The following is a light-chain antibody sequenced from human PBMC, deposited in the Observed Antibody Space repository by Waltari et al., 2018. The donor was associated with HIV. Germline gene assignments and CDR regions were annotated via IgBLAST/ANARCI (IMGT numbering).Light chain of an antibody. Sequence: QSVLTQPPSASATPGPRVTIPCSATISNISKNYAHWYQQIPGTATQLLIYGTDQRPSGVPDRFSGSKSDTSASLAISGLRSEDEADYYCATWDDSLSGQVFGGGTKLTVL. CDR3: ATWDDSLSGQV. CDR2: GTD. J-gene: IGLJ3*02. V-gene: IGLV1-47*01. CDR1: ISNISKNY.